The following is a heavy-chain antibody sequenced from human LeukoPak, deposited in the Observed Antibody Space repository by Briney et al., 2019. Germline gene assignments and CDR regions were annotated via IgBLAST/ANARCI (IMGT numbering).Heavy chain of an antibody. CDR3: TRVSCSGASCSDY. CDR1: GFLFSSYS. J-gene: IGHJ4*02. V-gene: IGHV3-21*01. CDR2: ISATTGYI. Sequence: PGGSLRLSCAASGFLFSSYSMNWVRQAPGKGLEWVPSISATTGYIFYADSVKGRFTISRDNTKNSLYLQMNSLRAEDTAVYYCTRVSCSGASCSDYWGQGTLVTVSS. D-gene: IGHD2-15*01.